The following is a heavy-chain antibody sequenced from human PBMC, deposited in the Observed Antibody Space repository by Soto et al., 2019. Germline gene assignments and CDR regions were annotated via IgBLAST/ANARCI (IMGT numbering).Heavy chain of an antibody. CDR3: ARVLDAFWSGYSSFYYYYYMDV. V-gene: IGHV4-59*01. CDR1: GGSISSYY. D-gene: IGHD3-3*01. Sequence: PSETLSLTCTVSGGSISSYYWSWIRQSPGKGLEWIGYIYYSGSTNYNPSLKSRVTISVDTSKNQFSLKLSSVTAADTAVYYCARVLDAFWSGYSSFYYYYYMDVWGKGTTVTVSS. CDR2: IYYSGST. J-gene: IGHJ6*03.